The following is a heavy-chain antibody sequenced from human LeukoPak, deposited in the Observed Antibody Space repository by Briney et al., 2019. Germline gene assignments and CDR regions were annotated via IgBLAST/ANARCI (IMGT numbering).Heavy chain of an antibody. D-gene: IGHD6-6*01. CDR1: GFTFSSYA. J-gene: IGHJ4*02. Sequence: QPGGSLRLSCAASGFTFSSYAMSWVRQAPGKGLEWVSLISGSGDGTQSADSVTGRFTISRDSSKNTLYLQMDSLRADDTAIYYCAKARGSGSSLAYFDYWGQGTLVTVSS. V-gene: IGHV3-23*01. CDR2: ISGSGDGT. CDR3: AKARGSGSSLAYFDY.